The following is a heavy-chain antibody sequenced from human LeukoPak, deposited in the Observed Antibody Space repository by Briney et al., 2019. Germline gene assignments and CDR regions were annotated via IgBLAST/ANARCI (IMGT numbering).Heavy chain of an antibody. CDR3: ASADGQQLAPSDY. Sequence: PGGSLRLSCAASGFTFSDYYMSWIRQAPGKGLEWVSYISSCGSTIYYADSVKGRFTISRDNAKNSLYLQMNSLRAEDTAVYYCASADGQQLAPSDYWGQGTLVTVSS. CDR2: ISSCGSTI. V-gene: IGHV3-11*04. D-gene: IGHD6-13*01. J-gene: IGHJ4*02. CDR1: GFTFSDYY.